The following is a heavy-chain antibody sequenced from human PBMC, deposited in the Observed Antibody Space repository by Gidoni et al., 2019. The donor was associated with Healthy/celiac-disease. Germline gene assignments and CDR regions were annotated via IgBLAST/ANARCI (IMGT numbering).Heavy chain of an antibody. V-gene: IGHV4-59*01. Sequence: QVPRQSSCPRLAKPSDHRSLTYCVRGGPFSSYHRSCIRPPPGKGLEWIGYIYYSGRTNCNPSLKSRVTISADTCNNQLGLKLGSVTAADTAVYYCARGGARDLWRGGALAEVYYYDYGMDVWGQGTTVTVSS. CDR2: IYYSGRT. D-gene: IGHD3-3*01. CDR3: ARGGARDLWRGGALAEVYYYDYGMDV. CDR1: GGPFSSYH. J-gene: IGHJ6*02.